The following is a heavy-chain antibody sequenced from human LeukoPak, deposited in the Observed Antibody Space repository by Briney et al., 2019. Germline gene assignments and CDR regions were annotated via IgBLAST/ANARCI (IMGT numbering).Heavy chain of an antibody. CDR2: IYTSGST. V-gene: IGHV4-4*07. J-gene: IGHJ6*03. CDR3: ARELRFLEWSYYYVDV. CDR1: GGSISSYY. Sequence: PSETLSLTCTVSGGSISSYYWSWIRQPAGKGLEWIGRIYTSGSTNYNPSLKSRVTMSVDTSKNQFSLKLSSVTAADTAVYYCARELRFLEWSYYYVDVWGKGATVTVSS. D-gene: IGHD3-3*01.